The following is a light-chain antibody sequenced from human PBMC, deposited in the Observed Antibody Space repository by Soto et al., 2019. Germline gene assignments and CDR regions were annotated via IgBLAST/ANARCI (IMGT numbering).Light chain of an antibody. CDR3: QQYYSSPFT. Sequence: DIVMTQSPDSLAVSLGERATINCKSSQSILYSSNNRNYLAWYQQKPGQSPKLLIYWASTREYGVPDRFSGSGSGTDFTLTINGLQAEDVAVYYCQQYYSSPFTFGPGTKVEIK. V-gene: IGKV4-1*01. CDR2: WAS. CDR1: QSILYSSNNRNY. J-gene: IGKJ3*01.